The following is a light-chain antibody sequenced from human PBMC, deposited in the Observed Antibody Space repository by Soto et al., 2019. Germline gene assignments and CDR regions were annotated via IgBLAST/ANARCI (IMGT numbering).Light chain of an antibody. CDR3: QQYDSLPFVT. V-gene: IGKV1-33*01. Sequence: DIQMTQSPSSLSASVGDRVTITCQASQDISNYLNWYQQKPGKAPKLLIYDASTLETGVPSRFSGSGSGTHFTFTISSLQPEDIATYYCQQYDSLPFVTFGPGTKVDFK. CDR2: DAS. CDR1: QDISNY. J-gene: IGKJ3*01.